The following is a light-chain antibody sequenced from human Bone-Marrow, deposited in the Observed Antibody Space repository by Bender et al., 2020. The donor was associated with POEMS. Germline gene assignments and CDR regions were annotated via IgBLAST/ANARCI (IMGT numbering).Light chain of an antibody. V-gene: IGLV2-23*02. CDR2: ELN. Sequence: QSALTQPASVSGYPGQSITISCTGSRSDVGSFKWLSWYQHHPGNAPKLILYELNRRPSGLSDRFSGSKSGNTASLTISGLQPEDEADYYCCSYVGKYVFGTGTKVSVL. CDR1: RSDVGSFKW. CDR3: CSYVGKYV. J-gene: IGLJ1*01.